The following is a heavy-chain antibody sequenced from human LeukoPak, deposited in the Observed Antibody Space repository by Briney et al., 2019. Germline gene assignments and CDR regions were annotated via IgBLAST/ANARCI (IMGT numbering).Heavy chain of an antibody. J-gene: IGHJ4*02. D-gene: IGHD3-10*01. CDR1: GFIFSSYW. CDR2: IKQDGSEK. CDR3: AKALEPTGFDY. Sequence: GGSLRLSCAASGFIFSSYWMSWVRQAPGKGLEWVANIKQDGSEKYYVDSVKGRFTISRDNAKNSLYLQMNSLRAEDTAVYYCAKALEPTGFDYWGQGTLVTVSS. V-gene: IGHV3-7*01.